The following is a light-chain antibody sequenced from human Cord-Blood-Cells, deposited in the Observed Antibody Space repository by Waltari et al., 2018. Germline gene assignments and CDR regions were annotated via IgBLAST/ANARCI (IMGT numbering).Light chain of an antibody. CDR1: QSVLYSSNNKNY. J-gene: IGKJ2*03. Sequence: DSVMTQSPDSLAVSLGEGATINCKSSQSVLYSSNNKNYLAWYQQKPGQPPKLLIYWASTRESGVPDRFSGSGSGTDFTLTISSLQAEDVAVYYCQQYYSTPPYSFGQGTKLEIK. CDR2: WAS. V-gene: IGKV4-1*01. CDR3: QQYYSTPPYS.